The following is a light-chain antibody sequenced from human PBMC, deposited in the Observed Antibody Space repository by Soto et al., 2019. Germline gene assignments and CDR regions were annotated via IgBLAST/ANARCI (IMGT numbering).Light chain of an antibody. J-gene: IGKJ1*01. CDR3: QQYNSFPT. Sequence: DIKMTQSTSTLSASVGDRVTITCRASQSISSWLAWYQQKPGKAPKLLIYKASSLESGVPSRFSGSGSGTEFTLTISSLQPDDLATYYCQQYNSFPTFGQGTKVEIK. CDR2: KAS. V-gene: IGKV1-5*03. CDR1: QSISSW.